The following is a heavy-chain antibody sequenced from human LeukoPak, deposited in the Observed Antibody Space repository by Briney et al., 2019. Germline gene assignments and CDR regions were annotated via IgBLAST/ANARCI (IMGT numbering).Heavy chain of an antibody. CDR1: GFTFSSYA. CDR3: AKEGFGGYYPHYHYYGLDV. D-gene: IGHD1-26*01. J-gene: IGHJ6*02. Sequence: GGPLRLSCAASGFTFSSYAMSWVRQPPGKGLEWVSGMSGGGGSTYHPDSVKGRFTISRDNSKNTLYLQMNSLRAEETAVYYCAKEGFGGYYPHYHYYGLDVWGQGTTVTVSS. CDR2: MSGGGGST. V-gene: IGHV3-23*01.